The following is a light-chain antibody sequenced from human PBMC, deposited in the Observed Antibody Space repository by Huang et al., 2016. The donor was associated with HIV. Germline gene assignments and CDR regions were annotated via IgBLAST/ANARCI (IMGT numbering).Light chain of an antibody. J-gene: IGKJ2*01. V-gene: IGKV3-11*01. Sequence: EIVLTQSPATLSLSPGERATLACRASQRVSSYLAWYQQKPGQPPRLLIYDTSQRATGTPARFSGSGSGTDFTLTINSLEPEDFAVYYCQQRTNWPLYTFGQGTKLEI. CDR2: DTS. CDR1: QRVSSY. CDR3: QQRTNWPLYT.